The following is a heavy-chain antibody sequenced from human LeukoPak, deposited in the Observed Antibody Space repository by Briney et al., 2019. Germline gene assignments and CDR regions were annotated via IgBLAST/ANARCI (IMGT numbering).Heavy chain of an antibody. Sequence: GASVKVSCKASGYTFTSYGISWVRQAPGQGLEWMGWISAYSGNTNYAQKLQGRVTMTTDTSTSTAYMELRSLRSDDTAVYYCARDFSLGSYRRGGYDYWGQGTLVTVSS. CDR1: GYTFTSYG. V-gene: IGHV1-18*01. CDR3: ARDFSLGSYRRGGYDY. CDR2: ISAYSGNT. J-gene: IGHJ4*02. D-gene: IGHD1-26*01.